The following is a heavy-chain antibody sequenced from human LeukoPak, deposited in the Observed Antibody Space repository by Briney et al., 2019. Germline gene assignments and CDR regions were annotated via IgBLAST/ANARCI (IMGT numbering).Heavy chain of an antibody. CDR1: GYTFTSYG. D-gene: IGHD6-19*01. CDR2: ISAYNGNT. V-gene: IGHV1-18*01. J-gene: IGHJ3*02. CDR3: AGQNSGDAFDI. Sequence: GASVKVSCKASGYTFTSYGISWVRQAPGQGLEWMGWISAYNGNTNYAQKFQGRVAISRDTSASTAYMELSSLRSEDTAVYYCAGQNSGDAFDIWGQGTMVIVSS.